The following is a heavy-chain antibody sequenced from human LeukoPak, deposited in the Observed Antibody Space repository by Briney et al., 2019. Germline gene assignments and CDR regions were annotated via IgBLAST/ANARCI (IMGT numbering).Heavy chain of an antibody. Sequence: GGSLRLSCAASGFTFSNYWMSWVRQAPGKGLEWVANIKQDGSEKYYVDSVRGRFTISRDNAKNSLYLQMNSLRAEDTAIYYCARDTGINWYGFDYWGQGTLVTVSS. CDR3: ARDTGINWYGFDY. D-gene: IGHD6-13*01. CDR1: GFTFSNYW. J-gene: IGHJ4*02. V-gene: IGHV3-7*01. CDR2: IKQDGSEK.